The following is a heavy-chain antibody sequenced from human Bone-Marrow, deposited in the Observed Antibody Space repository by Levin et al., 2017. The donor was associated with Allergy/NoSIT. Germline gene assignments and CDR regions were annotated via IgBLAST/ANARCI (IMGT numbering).Heavy chain of an antibody. CDR3: AEEGIRDYEILTGYDLGYFDQ. CDR1: GFTFNSHG. V-gene: IGHV3-30*18. D-gene: IGHD3-9*01. CDR2: ISYDGTSK. Sequence: GGSLRLSCAASGFTFNSHGMNWVRQAPGKGLEWVAVISYDGTSKYYADSVKGRCTISRDNSKNTLYLQMDSLRAEDTAVYDCAEEGIRDYEILTGYDLGYFDQWGQGSLVTVSS. J-gene: IGHJ4*02.